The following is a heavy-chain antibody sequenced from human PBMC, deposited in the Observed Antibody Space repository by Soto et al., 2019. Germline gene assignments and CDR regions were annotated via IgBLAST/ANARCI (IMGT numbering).Heavy chain of an antibody. J-gene: IGHJ4*02. D-gene: IGHD6-6*01. CDR3: ASGYSSSSPFDY. V-gene: IGHV4-4*02. CDR1: GGSISRSTW. CDR2: IYHSGST. Sequence: QVQLQDAGPGLVKPSGTLSLTCAVSGGSISRSTWWIWVRQPPGKGLEWIGEIYHSGSTNYNPSLKSRVPISVDKSKNQFSLKLSSVTAADTAVYYCASGYSSSSPFDYWGQGSLVTVSS.